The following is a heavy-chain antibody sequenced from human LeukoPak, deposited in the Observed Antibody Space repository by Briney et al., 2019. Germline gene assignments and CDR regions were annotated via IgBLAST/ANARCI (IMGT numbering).Heavy chain of an antibody. V-gene: IGHV4-34*01. CDR1: GCSFSGYY. Sequence: PSETLSLTCAVYGCSFSGYYWSWIRQPPGKGLEWIGEINHSGSTNYNPSLKSRVTISVDTSKNKFSLKLSSVTAADTAVYYCAGGTPRYWGQGTLVTVSS. CDR2: INHSGST. CDR3: AGGTPRY. J-gene: IGHJ4*02.